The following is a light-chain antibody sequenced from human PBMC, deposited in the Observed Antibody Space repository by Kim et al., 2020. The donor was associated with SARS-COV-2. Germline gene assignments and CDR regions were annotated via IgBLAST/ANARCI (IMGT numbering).Light chain of an antibody. CDR1: SLRSYF. V-gene: IGLV3-19*01. CDR2: GKN. J-gene: IGLJ3*02. Sequence: VAVGQTVRITCQGDSLRSYFASWYQQKPGQAPVLVIYGKNNRPSGIPDRFSGSSSGNTTSLTITGAQAEDEADYYCNSRDSSGTWVFGGGTKLTVL. CDR3: NSRDSSGTWV.